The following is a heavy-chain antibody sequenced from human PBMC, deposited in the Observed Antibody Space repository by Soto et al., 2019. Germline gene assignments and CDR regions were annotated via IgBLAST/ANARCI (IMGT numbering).Heavy chain of an antibody. Sequence: SETLSLTCAVYGGSFSGYYWSWIRQPPGKGLEWIGEINHSGSTNYNPSLKSRVTISVDTSKNQFSLKLSSVTAADTAVYYCARSSRHDYGDYGSNSNWFDPWGQGTLVTVSS. CDR2: INHSGST. D-gene: IGHD4-17*01. J-gene: IGHJ5*02. V-gene: IGHV4-34*01. CDR3: ARSSRHDYGDYGSNSNWFDP. CDR1: GGSFSGYY.